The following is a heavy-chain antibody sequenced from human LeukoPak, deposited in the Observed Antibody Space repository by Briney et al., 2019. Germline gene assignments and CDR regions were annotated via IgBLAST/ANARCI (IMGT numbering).Heavy chain of an antibody. D-gene: IGHD3-16*02. CDR3: ARSTSLHLWKRVDY. J-gene: IGHJ4*02. CDR2: INHSGST. V-gene: IGHV4-34*01. CDR1: GGSFSGYF. Sequence: SETLSLTCVVYGGSFSGYFWSWIRQPAGKGLEWIGEINHSGSTKYNPSLKSRVTISVDMSKNQFSLKLSSATAADTAVYYCARSTSLHLWKRVDYWGQGTLVTVSS.